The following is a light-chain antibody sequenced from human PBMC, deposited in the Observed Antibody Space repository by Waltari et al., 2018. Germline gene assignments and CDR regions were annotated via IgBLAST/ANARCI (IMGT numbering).Light chain of an antibody. CDR3: NSYTGSSSWV. V-gene: IGLV2-14*01. J-gene: IGLJ3*02. CDR1: SRDVGFYNY. Sequence: QSALTQPASVSGSPGQSTTIPCTGTSRDVGFYNYVSWYQQHPGKAPKLIIYDVSERPSGVSDRFSGSKSGNTASLTISGLQAEDEADYYCNSYTGSSSWVFGGGTKLAVL. CDR2: DVS.